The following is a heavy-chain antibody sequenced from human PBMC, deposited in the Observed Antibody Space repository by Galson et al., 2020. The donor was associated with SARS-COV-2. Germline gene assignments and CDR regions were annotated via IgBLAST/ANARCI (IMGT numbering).Heavy chain of an antibody. J-gene: IGHJ6*01. Sequence: GESLKISCKGSGYSFTTYSIDWVRQVPGKGLEWMAIIYPGDSDTRYSPSFQSQVTISADKSNGTAYLQWSSLKASDTAMYDCAKSFSSGGIYHTRDVWGQGTTVTVSS. CDR1: GYSFTTYS. V-gene: IGHV5-51*01. CDR2: IYPGDSDT. D-gene: IGHD2-15*01. CDR3: AKSFSSGGIYHTRDV.